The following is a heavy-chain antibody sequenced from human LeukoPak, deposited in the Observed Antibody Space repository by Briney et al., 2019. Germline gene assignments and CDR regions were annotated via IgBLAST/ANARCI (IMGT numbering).Heavy chain of an antibody. J-gene: IGHJ6*03. D-gene: IGHD6-19*01. CDR1: GFIFSSYG. V-gene: IGHV3-33*06. Sequence: PGGSLRLSCAASGFIFSSYGMHWVRQAPGKGLEWVAVIWYDGSNKYYADSVKGRFTISRDNSKNTLYLQMNSLRAEDTAVYYCAKTTTGYSSGWYYYYYMDVWGKGTTVTVSS. CDR2: IWYDGSNK. CDR3: AKTTTGYSSGWYYYYYMDV.